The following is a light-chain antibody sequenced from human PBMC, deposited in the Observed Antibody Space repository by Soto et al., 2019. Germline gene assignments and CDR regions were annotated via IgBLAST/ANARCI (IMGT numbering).Light chain of an antibody. CDR3: QQRSNR. CDR2: DAS. CDR1: QSVSRS. Sequence: EIVMTQSPATLSVSPGERATLSCRASQSVSRSLTWYQHKPGQAPRLLIYDASTRATGIPRRFSGGGSGTDFTLTISSLEPEDFAVYYCQQRSNRFGGGTKVDIK. V-gene: IGKV3-11*01. J-gene: IGKJ4*01.